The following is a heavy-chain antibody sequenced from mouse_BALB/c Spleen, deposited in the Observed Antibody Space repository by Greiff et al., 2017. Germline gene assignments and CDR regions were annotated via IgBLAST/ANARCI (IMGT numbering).Heavy chain of an antibody. CDR1: GFTFSSFG. D-gene: IGHD2-1*01. J-gene: IGHJ4*01. Sequence: EVQLVESGGGLVQPGGSRKLSCAASGFTFSSFGMHWVRQAPEKGLEWVAYISSGSSTIYYADTVKGRFTISRDNPKNTLFLQMTSLRSEDTAMYYCARSPYGNYVSYYAMDYWGQGTSVTVSS. CDR3: ARSPYGNYVSYYAMDY. V-gene: IGHV5-17*02. CDR2: ISSGSSTI.